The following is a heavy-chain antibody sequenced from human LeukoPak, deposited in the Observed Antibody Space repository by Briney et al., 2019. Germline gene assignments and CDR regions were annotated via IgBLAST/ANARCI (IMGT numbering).Heavy chain of an antibody. V-gene: IGHV4-59*01. CDR1: GGSISGYY. CDR2: ISYTRSA. D-gene: IGHD5-18*01. CDR3: ARDKQPGDY. Sequence: PSETLSLTCTVSGGSISGYYWNWIRQPPGKGLEWIGYISYTRSADYNPSLKSRVTISVDTSKNQFSLKVTSLTAADTAVYYCARDKQPGDYWGQGTLVTVSS. J-gene: IGHJ4*02.